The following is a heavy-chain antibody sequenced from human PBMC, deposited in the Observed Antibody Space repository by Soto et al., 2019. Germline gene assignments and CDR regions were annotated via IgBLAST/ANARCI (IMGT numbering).Heavy chain of an antibody. Sequence: GSQRLSCAASGFTFSSNYMSWVRQAPGKGLEWVSVIYSGGSTYYADSVKGRFTISRDNSKNTLYLQMNSLRAEDTAVYYCARGRDYDFWSGGLGGGYGMDVWGQGTTVTVSS. J-gene: IGHJ6*02. V-gene: IGHV3-53*01. D-gene: IGHD3-3*01. CDR2: IYSGGST. CDR3: ARGRDYDFWSGGLGGGYGMDV. CDR1: GFTFSSNY.